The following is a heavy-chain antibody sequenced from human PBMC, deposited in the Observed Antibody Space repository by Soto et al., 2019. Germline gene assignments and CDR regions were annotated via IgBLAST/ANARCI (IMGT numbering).Heavy chain of an antibody. CDR3: ARDFPSGGTHAFDI. V-gene: IGHV4-39*02. D-gene: IGHD2-15*01. CDR2: IYYSGST. CDR1: GGSISSSSYY. J-gene: IGHJ3*02. Sequence: QLQLQESGPGLVKPSETLSLTCTVSGGSISSSSYYWGWIRQPPGKGLEWIGSIYYSGSTYYNPSLKSRVTISVDTSKNQFSLKLSSVTAADTAVYYCARDFPSGGTHAFDIWGQGTMVTVSS.